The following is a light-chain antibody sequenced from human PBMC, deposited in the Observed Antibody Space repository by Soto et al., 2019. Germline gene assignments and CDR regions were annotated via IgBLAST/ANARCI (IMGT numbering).Light chain of an antibody. J-gene: IGLJ2*01. CDR2: DTS. CDR3: LVAYGGVRV. CDR1: TGAVTSDHF. Sequence: QAVVTQEPSLTVSPGGTIILTCGSSTGAVTSDHFPYWFQQKPGQAPRTLIYDTSNKYSWTPARFSGSLLGGKAALTLSGAQPEDEAEYYCLVAYGGVRVFGGGTQLTVL. V-gene: IGLV7-46*01.